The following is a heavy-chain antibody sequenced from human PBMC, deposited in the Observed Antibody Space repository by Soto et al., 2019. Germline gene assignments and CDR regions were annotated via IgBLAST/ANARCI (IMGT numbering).Heavy chain of an antibody. Sequence: ESGGGVVQPGRSLRLSCAASGFTFSNYAMHWVRQAPGKGLEWVAAIPNDGSDQHYADSVKGRFAISRDNSENTLSLQMNGLRAEDAAVYYCARAIAGRVSSAWTWLDVWGQGTLVTVSS. J-gene: IGHJ4*02. V-gene: IGHV3-30*09. CDR1: GFTFSNYA. CDR3: ARAIAGRVSSAWTWLDV. CDR2: IPNDGSDQ. D-gene: IGHD3-16*01.